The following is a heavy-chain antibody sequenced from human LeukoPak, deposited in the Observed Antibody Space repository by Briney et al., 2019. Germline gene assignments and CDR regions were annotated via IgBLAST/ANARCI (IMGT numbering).Heavy chain of an antibody. J-gene: IGHJ4*02. CDR1: GGSIKDSD. V-gene: IGHV4-4*07. CDR3: AREFYGGQPAF. CDR2: IYINGHT. Sequence: SEALSLTCTVSGGSIKDSDWSWIRQPAGKGLEWIGRIYINGHTNYNPSLKSRVSMSRDTSKNQFSLKLTFVTAADTAVYFCAREFYGGQPAFWGQGTLVTVSS. D-gene: IGHD4/OR15-4a*01.